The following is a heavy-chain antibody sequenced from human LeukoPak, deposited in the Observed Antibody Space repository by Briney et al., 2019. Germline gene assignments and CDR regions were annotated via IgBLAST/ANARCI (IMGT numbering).Heavy chain of an antibody. CDR3: ARGLAGYCSGGSCYKYYYYYMDV. J-gene: IGHJ6*03. CDR2: ITATSSST. CDR1: GFTFSSYG. V-gene: IGHV3-23*01. Sequence: GGSLRLSCAASGFTFSSYGMSWVRQAPGKGLEWVSAITATSSSTHDADSVQGRFTISRDNSKNTLYLQMNSLRPEDTALYYCARGLAGYCSGGSCYKYYYYYMDVWGKGTTVTVSS. D-gene: IGHD2-15*01.